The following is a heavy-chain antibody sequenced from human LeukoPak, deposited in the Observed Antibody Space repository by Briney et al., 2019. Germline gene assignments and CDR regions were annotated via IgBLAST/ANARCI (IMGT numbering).Heavy chain of an antibody. CDR3: SRDYHGIQLWSHAFDI. CDR2: IWYDGSNK. Sequence: GGSLRLSCAASGFTFSSYGMHWVRQAPGKGLEWVAVIWYDGSNKYYADSVKGRFTISRDNSKNTLYLQMNSLRAEDTAVYYCSRDYHGIQLWSHAFDIWGQGTMVTVSS. J-gene: IGHJ3*02. V-gene: IGHV3-33*01. D-gene: IGHD5-18*01. CDR1: GFTFSSYG.